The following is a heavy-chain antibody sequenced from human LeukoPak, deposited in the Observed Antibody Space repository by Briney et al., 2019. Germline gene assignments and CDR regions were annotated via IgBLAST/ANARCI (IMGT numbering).Heavy chain of an antibody. CDR2: MNPNSGNT. D-gene: IGHD2-2*01. J-gene: IGHJ6*03. V-gene: IGHV1-8*01. CDR1: GYTFTSYD. Sequence: ASVKVSCKASGYTFTSYDINWVRQATGQGLEWMGWMNPNSGNTGYAQKFQGRVTITTDESTSTAYMELSSLRSEDTAVYYCARAGDCSSTSCPRYYYYMDVWGKGTTVTVSS. CDR3: ARAGDCSSTSCPRYYYYMDV.